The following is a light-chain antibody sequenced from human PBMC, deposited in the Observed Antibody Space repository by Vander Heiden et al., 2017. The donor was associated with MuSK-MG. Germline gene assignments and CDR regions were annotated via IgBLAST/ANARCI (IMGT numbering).Light chain of an antibody. CDR3: CSYAGSYTLV. CDR1: SSDVGGYNY. CDR2: DVN. J-gene: IGLJ2*01. V-gene: IGLV2-11*01. Sequence: QSALTQPRSVSGSPGQSVTISCTGTSSDVGGYNYVSWYQQYPGKAPKLMIYDVNKRPSGVPDRFSGSKSGTTASLTISGLQAEDEADYYCCSYAGSYTLVLGGGTKLTVL.